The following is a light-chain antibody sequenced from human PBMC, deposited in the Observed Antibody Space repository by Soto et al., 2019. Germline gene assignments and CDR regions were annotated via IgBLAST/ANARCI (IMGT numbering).Light chain of an antibody. Sequence: EIVITHSPATLSFSPVEGATLSCRASQNIRSKLAWYQQKPGQAPRLLISGASTRATGIPVRFSGSGSGTEFALAISSLQSEDFAVYYCQQYENWPSITFGQGTRLEIK. CDR2: GAS. J-gene: IGKJ5*01. CDR1: QNIRSK. V-gene: IGKV3-15*01. CDR3: QQYENWPSIT.